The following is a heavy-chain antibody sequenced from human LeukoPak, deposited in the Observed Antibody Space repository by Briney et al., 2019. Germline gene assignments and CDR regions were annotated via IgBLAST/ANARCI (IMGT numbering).Heavy chain of an antibody. Sequence: QTGGSLRLSCAASGFTFSSYAMSWVRQAPGKGLEWVSAISGSGGSTYYVDSVKGRFTISRDNSKNTLYLQMNSLRAEDTAVYYCAKELTVTTRKGPFDYWGQGTLVTVSS. V-gene: IGHV3-23*01. CDR1: GFTFSSYA. D-gene: IGHD4-17*01. CDR3: AKELTVTTRKGPFDY. J-gene: IGHJ4*02. CDR2: ISGSGGST.